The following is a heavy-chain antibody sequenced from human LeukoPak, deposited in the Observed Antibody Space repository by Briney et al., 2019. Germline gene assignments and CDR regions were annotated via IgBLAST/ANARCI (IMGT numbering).Heavy chain of an antibody. V-gene: IGHV5-51*01. CDR3: ARLRDAYSDLFYFDY. CDR1: GYGFTSYW. Sequence: GESLKISCKGSGYGFTSYWIGWARQVPGKGLEWMGSIDPADSDTRYSPSFQGQVSISADKSISTAYLQRSSLKASDTAMFYCARLRDAYSDLFYFDYWGQGTLVTVSS. J-gene: IGHJ4*02. CDR2: IDPADSDT. D-gene: IGHD5-24*01.